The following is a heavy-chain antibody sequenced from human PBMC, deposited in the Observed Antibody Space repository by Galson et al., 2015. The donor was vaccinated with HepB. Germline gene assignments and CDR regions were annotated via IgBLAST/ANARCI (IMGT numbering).Heavy chain of an antibody. CDR1: GYTFTSYY. V-gene: IGHV1-46*03. J-gene: IGHJ4*02. CDR3: ARDWPRSGSGSYSDDY. Sequence: SVKVSCKASGYTFTSYYMHWVRQAPGQGLEWMGIINPSGGSTSYAQKFQGRVTMTRDTSTSTVYMELSSLRSEDTAVYYCARDWPRSGSGSYSDDYWGQGTLVTVSS. CDR2: INPSGGST. D-gene: IGHD3-10*01.